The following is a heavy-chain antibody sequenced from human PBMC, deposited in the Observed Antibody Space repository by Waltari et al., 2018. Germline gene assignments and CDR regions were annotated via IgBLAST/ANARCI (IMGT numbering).Heavy chain of an antibody. CDR1: GYTFTSYY. Sequence: QVQLVQSGAEVKKPGASVKVSCKASGYTFTSYYMHWVRQAPGQGLEWMGIINPSGGSTSYAPKLQVIFTLTRDTSTSTVYMELSSLRSEDTAVYYVARDSTAIAARPLDYWGQGTLFTFSS. CDR3: ARDSTAIAARPLDY. CDR2: INPSGGST. D-gene: IGHD6-6*01. V-gene: IGHV1-46*01. J-gene: IGHJ4*02.